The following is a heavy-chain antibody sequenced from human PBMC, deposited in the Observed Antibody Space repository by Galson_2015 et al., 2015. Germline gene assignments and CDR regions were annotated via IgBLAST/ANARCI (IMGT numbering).Heavy chain of an antibody. CDR2: IYPGDSET. CDR1: GYSFTTYW. J-gene: IGHJ4*02. CDR3: ARLGDYGYYFDY. D-gene: IGHD4-17*01. V-gene: IGHV5-51*01. Sequence: QSGAEVKKPGESLTISCKGSGYSFTTYWIGWVRQMPGKGLEWMGIIYPGDSETRYSPSFQGQVTISADKSITTAYLQWSTLKASDSATYYCARLGDYGYYFDYWGQGTLVDVSS.